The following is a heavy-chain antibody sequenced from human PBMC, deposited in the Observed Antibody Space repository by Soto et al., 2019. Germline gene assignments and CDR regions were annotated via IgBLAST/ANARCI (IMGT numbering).Heavy chain of an antibody. Sequence: QVQLVQSGAEVKKPGASVKVSCKASGYTFTSYGISWVRQAPGQGLEWMGWISAYNGNTNYAQKLQGRVTMTTDTSTSTACMELRSLRSDDTAVYYCARSGDGSGSYYYYYCGMDVWGQGTTVTVSS. D-gene: IGHD3-10*01. V-gene: IGHV1-18*01. CDR3: ARSGDGSGSYYYYYCGMDV. CDR1: GYTFTSYG. CDR2: ISAYNGNT. J-gene: IGHJ6*02.